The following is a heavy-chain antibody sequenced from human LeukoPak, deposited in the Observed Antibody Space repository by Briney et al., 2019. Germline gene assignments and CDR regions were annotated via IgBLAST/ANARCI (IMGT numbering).Heavy chain of an antibody. CDR3: ARDRPYSGALGY. CDR2: LYTSGST. D-gene: IGHD5-18*01. V-gene: IGHV4-4*07. J-gene: IGHJ4*02. CDR1: GGSISSYY. Sequence: PSETLSLTCTVSGGSISSYYWNWIRQPAGKGLEWIGRLYTSGSTNYNPSLKSRVTMSVDTSKNQFSLKLTSVTAADTAVYYCARDRPYSGALGYWGQGTLVTVSS.